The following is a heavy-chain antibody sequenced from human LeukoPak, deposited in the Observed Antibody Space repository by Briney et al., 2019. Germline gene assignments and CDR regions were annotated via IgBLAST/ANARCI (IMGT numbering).Heavy chain of an antibody. CDR3: AMGSSYYDSSGYYWASAEYFQH. J-gene: IGHJ1*01. D-gene: IGHD3-22*01. CDR1: GYTFTSYG. Sequence: ASVKVSCKASGYTFTSYGVSWVRQAPGQGLEWMGWISAYNGNTNYAQKLQGRVTMTTDTSTSTAYMELRCLRSDDTAVYYCAMGSSYYDSSGYYWASAEYFQHWGQGTLVTVSS. V-gene: IGHV1-18*01. CDR2: ISAYNGNT.